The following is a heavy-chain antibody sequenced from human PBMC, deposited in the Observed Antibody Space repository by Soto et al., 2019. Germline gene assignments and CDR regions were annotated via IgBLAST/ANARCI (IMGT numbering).Heavy chain of an antibody. CDR2: ISSSSSYI. CDR1: VFTFSIYA. CDR3: ARLGLRPRLDY. D-gene: IGHD1-26*01. J-gene: IGHJ4*02. Sequence: RGSLILACASCVFTFSIYAMGWVRQAPGKGLEWVSAISSSSSYIYYADSGKGRFTISRDNAKNSLYLQMNSLRAEDTAVYYCARLGLRPRLDYWGQGTLVTVSS. V-gene: IGHV3-21*01.